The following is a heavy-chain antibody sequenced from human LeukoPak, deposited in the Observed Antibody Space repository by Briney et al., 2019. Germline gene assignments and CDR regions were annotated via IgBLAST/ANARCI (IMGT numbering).Heavy chain of an antibody. D-gene: IGHD6-13*01. Sequence: GSLRLSCVASGFIFSSYSMNWGRQAPGKGLEWVSGINWNGGSTGYSDSLKGRFTISRDNSKNSLYLQMNSLRAEDKALYHCAREGAATGTFYYYYYMDVWGKGTTVTISS. CDR2: INWNGGST. CDR1: GFIFSSYS. J-gene: IGHJ6*03. V-gene: IGHV3-20*01. CDR3: AREGAATGTFYYYYYMDV.